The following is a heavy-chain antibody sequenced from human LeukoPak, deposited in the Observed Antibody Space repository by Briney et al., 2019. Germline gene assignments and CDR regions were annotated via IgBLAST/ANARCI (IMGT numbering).Heavy chain of an antibody. CDR1: GFTFSSYS. V-gene: IGHV3-21*01. Sequence: KAGGSLRLSCAASGFTFSSYSMNWVRQAPGKGLEWVSAISGSGGSTYYADSVKGRFTISRDNAKNSLYLQMNSLRAEDTAVYYCARTRGSHFDYWGQGTLVTVSS. CDR3: ARTRGSHFDY. J-gene: IGHJ4*02. CDR2: ISGSGGST.